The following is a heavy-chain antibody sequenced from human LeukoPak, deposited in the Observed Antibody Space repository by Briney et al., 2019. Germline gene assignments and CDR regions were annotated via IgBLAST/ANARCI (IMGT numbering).Heavy chain of an antibody. Sequence: PGGSLRLSCAASGFTFSSYGMNWVRQAPGKGLEWVSYISSSSSTIYHADSVKGRFTISRDNAKNSLYLQMNTLRAEDTAVYYCARAYYYYDSSGHYYYYYAMDVWGQGTTVTVSS. D-gene: IGHD3-22*01. J-gene: IGHJ6*02. CDR3: ARAYYYYDSSGHYYYYYAMDV. CDR2: ISSSSSTI. V-gene: IGHV3-48*04. CDR1: GFTFSSYG.